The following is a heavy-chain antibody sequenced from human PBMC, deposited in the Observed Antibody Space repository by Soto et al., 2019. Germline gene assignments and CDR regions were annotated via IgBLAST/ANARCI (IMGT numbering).Heavy chain of an antibody. CDR2: ISSSSSYI. Sequence: KSWWSLRLSCSASVFTFSSYSMNWFRQAPGKGLEWVSSISSSSSYIYYADSVKGRFTISRDNAKNSLYLQMNSLRAEDTAVYYCARDLKYYDSSGYYGSDAFDIWGQGTMVTVSS. J-gene: IGHJ3*02. D-gene: IGHD3-22*01. CDR3: ARDLKYYDSSGYYGSDAFDI. CDR1: VFTFSSYS. V-gene: IGHV3-21*01.